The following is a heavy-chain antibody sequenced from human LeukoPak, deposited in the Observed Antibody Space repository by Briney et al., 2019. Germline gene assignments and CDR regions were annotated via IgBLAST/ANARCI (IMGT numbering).Heavy chain of an antibody. J-gene: IGHJ4*02. Sequence: ASVKVSCKASGYTFTSYYIHWVRQAPGQGLEWMGWINVYNGNTNYAQKLQGRVTMTTDTSTSTAYMELRSLRSDDTAVYYCARAGYDILTLAPDPANDYWGQGTLVTVSS. D-gene: IGHD3-9*01. V-gene: IGHV1-18*04. CDR1: GYTFTSYY. CDR3: ARAGYDILTLAPDPANDY. CDR2: INVYNGNT.